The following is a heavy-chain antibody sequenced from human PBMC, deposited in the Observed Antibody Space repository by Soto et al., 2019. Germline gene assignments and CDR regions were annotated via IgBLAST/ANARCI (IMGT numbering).Heavy chain of an antibody. Sequence: GGSLRLSCAASGFTFSGYTMNWVRQAPGKGLEWVSYISSSSSTIYYADSVKGRFTISRDNARNSLYLQMNSLRDEDTAVYYCARGMTRLYYDSSGYYPHYYGMDVWGQGTTVTVSS. V-gene: IGHV3-48*02. CDR3: ARGMTRLYYDSSGYYPHYYGMDV. CDR2: ISSSSSTI. CDR1: GFTFSGYT. D-gene: IGHD3-22*01. J-gene: IGHJ6*02.